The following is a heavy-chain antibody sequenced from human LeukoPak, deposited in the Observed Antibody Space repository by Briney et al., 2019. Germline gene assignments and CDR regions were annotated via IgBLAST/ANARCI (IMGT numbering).Heavy chain of an antibody. CDR3: ARGTRDVRDY. V-gene: IGHV3-53*04. Sequence: GGSLRLSCAASGFTVSSNYMSWVRQAPGNGLEWVSVIYSGGSTYYADSVMGRFTISRHNSKNTLYLQMNSLRAEDTAVYYCARGTRDVRDYWGQGTLVTVSS. D-gene: IGHD5-24*01. J-gene: IGHJ4*02. CDR2: IYSGGST. CDR1: GFTVSSNY.